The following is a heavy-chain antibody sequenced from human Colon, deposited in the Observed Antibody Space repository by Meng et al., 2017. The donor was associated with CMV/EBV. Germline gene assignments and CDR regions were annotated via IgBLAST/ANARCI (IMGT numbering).Heavy chain of an antibody. CDR3: VRGGRAPYSPVDH. D-gene: IGHD4-11*01. J-gene: IGHJ4*02. V-gene: IGHV4-30-4*08. CDR2: IYNSGSA. CDR1: GASLNSGGSL. Sequence: GASLNSGGSLWAGFRQPPGKGLEWIGHIYNSGSAFYNPSLKTRFTISIDTSKNQFSLNLISVTAADMAVYYCVRGGRAPYSPVDHWGQGTLVTVSS.